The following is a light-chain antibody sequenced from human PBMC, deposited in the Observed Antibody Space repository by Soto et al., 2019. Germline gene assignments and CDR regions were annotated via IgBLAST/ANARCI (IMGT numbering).Light chain of an antibody. CDR3: SSYTSSSTLEVV. CDR2: DVS. V-gene: IGLV2-14*01. CDR1: SSDVGGYNY. Sequence: QSALTQPASVSGSPGQSITISCTGTSSDVGGYNYVSWYQQHPGKAPKLMIYDVSNRPSGVSNRFSGSKSGNTASLTISGLQAEDEADYYGSSYTSSSTLEVVFGGGTKLTVL. J-gene: IGLJ2*01.